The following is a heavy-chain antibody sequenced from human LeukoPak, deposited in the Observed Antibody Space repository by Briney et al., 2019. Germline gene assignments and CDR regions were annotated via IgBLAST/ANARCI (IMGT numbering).Heavy chain of an antibody. J-gene: IGHJ4*02. CDR3: ARHSYDRASDY. CDR2: IYHSGSA. V-gene: IGHV4-38-2*01. CDR1: GYSISSGYY. D-gene: IGHD3-22*01. Sequence: PSETLSLTCAVSGYSISSGYYWGWIRQPPGKGLEWIGSIYHSGSAYYNPSLKSRVTISVDTSKNQFSLKLSSVTAADTAVYYCARHSYDRASDYWGQGTLVTVSS.